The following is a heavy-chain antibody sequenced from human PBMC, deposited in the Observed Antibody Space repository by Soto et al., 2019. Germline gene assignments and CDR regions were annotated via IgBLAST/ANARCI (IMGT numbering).Heavy chain of an antibody. CDR1: GGSINSGGYY. J-gene: IGHJ5*01. CDR2: VDRSGSA. CDR3: GRADGSGSWFDS. D-gene: IGHD3-10*01. V-gene: IGHV4-31*03. Sequence: QVRLQESGPGLVKPSQTLSLTCSVSGGSINSGGYYWGWIRHLPVKGLEWIGYVDRSGSAYYNPSLESRVNISVDNSEIQLSLKVTSVTGADTAVYFCGRADGSGSWFDSWGQGTLVTVSS.